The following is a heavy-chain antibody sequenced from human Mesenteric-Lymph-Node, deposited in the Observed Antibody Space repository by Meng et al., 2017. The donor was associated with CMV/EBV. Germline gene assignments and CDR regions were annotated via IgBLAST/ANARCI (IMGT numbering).Heavy chain of an antibody. Sequence: FTVSSNYMSWVRQAPGKGLEWVSLIYSGGSTYYADSVKGRFTISRDNSKNTLYLQMNSLRAEDTAVYYCARDRSHIVVVIASGWFDPWGQGTLVTVSS. V-gene: IGHV3-53*01. J-gene: IGHJ5*02. CDR2: IYSGGST. CDR3: ARDRSHIVVVIASGWFDP. D-gene: IGHD2-21*01. CDR1: FTVSSNY.